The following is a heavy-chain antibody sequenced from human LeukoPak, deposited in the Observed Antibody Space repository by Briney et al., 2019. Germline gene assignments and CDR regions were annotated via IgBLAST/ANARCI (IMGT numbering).Heavy chain of an antibody. V-gene: IGHV4-4*08. CDR1: GGSLSGYY. Sequence: SETLSLTCAVSGGSLSGYYWNWIRQPPGKGLEWIGYVNAVGSTKYNPSLSSRLTISVDKSKNQFSLRLNSVAAADSAVYFCARRVPAASGGGFDYWGQGTLVAVSS. J-gene: IGHJ4*02. CDR3: ARRVPAASGGGFDY. D-gene: IGHD2-2*01. CDR2: VNAVGST.